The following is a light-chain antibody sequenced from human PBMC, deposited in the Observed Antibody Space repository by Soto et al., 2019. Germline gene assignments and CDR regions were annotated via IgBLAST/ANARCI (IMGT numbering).Light chain of an antibody. Sequence: QAVVTQPPSVSGAPGQRVTISCTGSSSNIGAGYGVHWYQQLPGTAPKLLIYADNNRPSGVPDRFSGSKSGTSASLAITGLQAEDEADYYCQSYDTSLSGFVVFGGGTKVTVL. CDR3: QSYDTSLSGFVV. CDR1: SSNIGAGYG. V-gene: IGLV1-40*01. CDR2: ADN. J-gene: IGLJ2*01.